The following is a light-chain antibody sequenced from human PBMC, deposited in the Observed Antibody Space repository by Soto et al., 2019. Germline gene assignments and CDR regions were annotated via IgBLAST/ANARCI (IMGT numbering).Light chain of an antibody. CDR2: DVS. CDR3: SSYTSSSTYV. Sequence: QSVLTQPASVSVAPGQSITISCTGTSSDVGGYNYVSWYQQHPGKAPKLRIYDVSNRPSGVSNRFSGSKSGNTASLTISGLQAEDEADYYCSSYTSSSTYVFGTGTKVTVL. CDR1: SSDVGGYNY. V-gene: IGLV2-14*01. J-gene: IGLJ1*01.